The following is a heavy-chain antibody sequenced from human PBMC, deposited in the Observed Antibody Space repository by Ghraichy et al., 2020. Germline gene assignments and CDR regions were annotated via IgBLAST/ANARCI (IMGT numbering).Heavy chain of an antibody. CDR1: GFSFSSYG. Sequence: LSLPCAASGFSFSSYGMHWVRQAPGRGLEWVAVIWYDESNKWYAESVKGRFIISRDISKNTLYLRMNSLRAEDTAVYYCARGWQHQSLTFDYWGRGTLVTVSS. CDR2: IWYDESNK. J-gene: IGHJ4*02. V-gene: IGHV3-33*01. CDR3: ARGWQHQSLTFDY. D-gene: IGHD6-13*01.